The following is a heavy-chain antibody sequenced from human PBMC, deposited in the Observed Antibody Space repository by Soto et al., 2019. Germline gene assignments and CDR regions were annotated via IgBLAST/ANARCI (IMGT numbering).Heavy chain of an antibody. J-gene: IGHJ4*02. D-gene: IGHD5-18*01. CDR3: AKREGYGSVDY. Sequence: EVQLLESGGGLVQPGGSLRLSCAASGFTFNSYAMSWVRQAPGKGLEWVSAIDGSGGSTYYADSVKGRFTISRDNSKNPLYMQRNSLKAEYTAVYYFAKREGYGSVDYWGQGTLVTVSS. CDR2: IDGSGGST. CDR1: GFTFNSYA. V-gene: IGHV3-23*01.